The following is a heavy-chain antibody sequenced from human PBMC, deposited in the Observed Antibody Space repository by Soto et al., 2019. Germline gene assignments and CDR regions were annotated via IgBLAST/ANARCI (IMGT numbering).Heavy chain of an antibody. CDR1: GVSISSSSNY. CDR2: ISHGGDT. D-gene: IGHD2-15*01. J-gene: IGHJ5*02. Sequence: PSETLSLTCSVSGVSISSSSNYWGWVRRPPGKGLEWIGTISHGGDTYYNPSLKSRVTISVDTSKNQFSLKVMSVTAADTAMYYCGASGYCSGGSCWPNWIDPWGQGTQVTVSS. CDR3: GASGYCSGGSCWPNWIDP. V-gene: IGHV4-39*01.